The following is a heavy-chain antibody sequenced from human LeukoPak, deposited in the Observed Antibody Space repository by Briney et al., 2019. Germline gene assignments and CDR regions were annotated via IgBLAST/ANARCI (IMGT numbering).Heavy chain of an antibody. CDR1: GGTFSSYT. J-gene: IGHJ5*02. CDR3: ARETYDILTNWFDP. V-gene: IGHV1-69*16. D-gene: IGHD3-9*01. CDR2: IIPILGIA. Sequence: ASVKVSCKASGGTFSSYTISWVRQAPGQGLEWMGRIIPILGIANYAQKFQGRVTITTDESTSTAYMELSSLRSEDTAVYYCARETYDILTNWFDPWGQGTLVTVSS.